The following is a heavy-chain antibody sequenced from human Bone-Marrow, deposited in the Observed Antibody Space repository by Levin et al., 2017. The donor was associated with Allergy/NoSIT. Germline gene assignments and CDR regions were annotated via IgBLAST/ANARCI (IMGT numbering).Heavy chain of an antibody. CDR2: IYSGGST. D-gene: IGHD5-18*01. CDR3: ARENTAMAFDY. CDR1: GFTVSSNY. J-gene: IGHJ4*02. Sequence: GGSLRLSCAASGFTVSSNYMSWVRQAPGKGLEWVSVIYSGGSTYYADSVKGRFTISRDNSKNTLYLQMNSLRAEDTAVYYCARENTAMAFDYWGQGTLVTVSS. V-gene: IGHV3-66*01.